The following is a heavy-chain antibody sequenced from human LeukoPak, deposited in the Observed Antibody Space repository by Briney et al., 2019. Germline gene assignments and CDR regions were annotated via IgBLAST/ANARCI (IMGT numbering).Heavy chain of an antibody. Sequence: SETLSLTCTVSGGSISSYYWSWIRQPPGKGLEWIGYIYYSGSTNYNPSLKSRVTISVDTSKNQFSLKLSSVTAADTAVYYCARAGYSSSTSCYLFGAFDIWGQGTMVTFSS. CDR2: IYYSGST. V-gene: IGHV4-59*01. D-gene: IGHD2-2*01. CDR1: GGSISSYY. J-gene: IGHJ3*02. CDR3: ARAGYSSSTSCYLFGAFDI.